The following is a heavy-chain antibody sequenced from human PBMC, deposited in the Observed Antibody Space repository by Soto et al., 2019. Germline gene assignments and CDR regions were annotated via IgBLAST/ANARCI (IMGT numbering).Heavy chain of an antibody. D-gene: IGHD6-13*01. CDR2: INPKNGDT. J-gene: IGHJ4*02. Sequence: ASVKVSCKTSGYIFTDYYIHWVRQAPGQGLEWMGYINPKNGDTTYEQKFQGWVTMTRDTSVNTAYIDLRSLRFNDTAVYYCARDQGNSSSWPIDFWGQGTHVTVSS. CDR1: GYIFTDYY. V-gene: IGHV1-2*04. CDR3: ARDQGNSSSWPIDF.